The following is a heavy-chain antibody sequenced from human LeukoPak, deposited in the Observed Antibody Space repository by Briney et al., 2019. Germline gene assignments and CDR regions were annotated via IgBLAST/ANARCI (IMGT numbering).Heavy chain of an antibody. CDR2: VYYSGTP. J-gene: IGHJ4*02. CDR1: GGSISGTYYY. CDR3: AVTLYGSGSYYNFDY. Sequence: SETLSLTCTVSGGSISGTYYYWGWIRQPPGKGLEWIGSVYYSGTPYYNPSLKSRVTISVDTSKNQFSLKLSSVTAADTAVYYCAVTLYGSGSYYNFDYWGQGTLVTVSS. V-gene: IGHV4-39*07. D-gene: IGHD3-10*01.